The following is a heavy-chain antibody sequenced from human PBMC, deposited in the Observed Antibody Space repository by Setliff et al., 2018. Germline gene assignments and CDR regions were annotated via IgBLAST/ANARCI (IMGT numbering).Heavy chain of an antibody. Sequence: KSSETLSLTCTVSGDSISSGIYHWSWIRQSAGKGLEWIGRIYVSTGSTNYSPSLKSRVSISVDRSKNQFSLNLTSVTAADTAVYYCATLLANYGSGMDVWGQGTTVTVSS. D-gene: IGHD3-10*01. V-gene: IGHV4-61*02. CDR2: IYVSTGST. J-gene: IGHJ6*02. CDR1: GDSISSGIYH. CDR3: ATLLANYGSGMDV.